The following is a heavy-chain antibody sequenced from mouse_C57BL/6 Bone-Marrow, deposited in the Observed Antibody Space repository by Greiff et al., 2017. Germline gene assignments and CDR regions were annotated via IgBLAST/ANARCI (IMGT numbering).Heavy chain of an antibody. Sequence: VQLQQSGAELVRPGASVKLSCTASGFNIKDDYMHWVKQRPEQGLEWIGWIDPENGDTLYASKFQGKATITADTSSTTASLQLRSLTSEDTAVYYCTTGLLTLDWGQGTTLTVSS. CDR3: TTGLLTLD. CDR1: GFNIKDDY. V-gene: IGHV14-4*01. CDR2: IDPENGDT. J-gene: IGHJ2*01. D-gene: IGHD2-1*01.